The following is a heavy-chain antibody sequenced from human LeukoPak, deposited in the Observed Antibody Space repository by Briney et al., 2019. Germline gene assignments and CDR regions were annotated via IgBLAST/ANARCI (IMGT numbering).Heavy chain of an antibody. CDR3: ARGDNPFDY. CDR2: ISYSGST. CDR1: GGSINSYY. D-gene: IGHD3-16*01. J-gene: IGHJ4*02. Sequence: SETLSLTCTVSGGSINSYYWSWIWQPPGKGLEWIGYISYSGSTNYNPSLKSRVTISVDTSKNQFSLKLSSVAAADTAVYYCARGDNPFDYWGQGTLVTVSS. V-gene: IGHV4-59*01.